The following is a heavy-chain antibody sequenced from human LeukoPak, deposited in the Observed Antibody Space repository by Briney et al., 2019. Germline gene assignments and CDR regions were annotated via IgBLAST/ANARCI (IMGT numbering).Heavy chain of an antibody. V-gene: IGHV3-11*01. J-gene: IGHJ3*02. CDR2: ISNTGHTK. D-gene: IGHD4-23*01. Sequence: GGSLRLSCAASGFTFSDYYMSWIRQAPGKGLEWVSYISNTGHTKYYAVSVKGRLTISRDNAKKSLYLQMNTLRVGDTAVYYCAKTDYGGNLGFDIWGQGTMVTVSS. CDR1: GFTFSDYY. CDR3: AKTDYGGNLGFDI.